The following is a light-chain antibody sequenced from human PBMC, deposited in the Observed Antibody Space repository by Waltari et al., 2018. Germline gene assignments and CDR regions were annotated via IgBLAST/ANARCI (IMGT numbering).Light chain of an antibody. V-gene: IGKV3-11*01. Sequence: EIELTQSPATLSLSPGERATLPCRASQSVSSYLAWYQQKPGQAPRLLIYDASNRVTGIPARFSGSGSGTDFTLTISSLDPEDFAVYYCQQRSIWPVTFGGGTKVEIK. J-gene: IGKJ4*01. CDR1: QSVSSY. CDR2: DAS. CDR3: QQRSIWPVT.